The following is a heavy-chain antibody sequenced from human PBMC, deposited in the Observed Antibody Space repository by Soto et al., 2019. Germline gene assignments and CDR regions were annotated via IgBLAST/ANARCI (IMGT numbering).Heavy chain of an antibody. CDR2: IHSTRSP. Sequence: KTSETLSLTCTVSGDSVSKYYWNWIRQPAGKGLEWIGRIHSTRSPNYNPSLKSRVTMSVDTSKNQFSLKLNLTSVTAADTAVYYCESSVHYGDYANFDPWGQGTLVTVS. V-gene: IGHV4-4*07. CDR3: ESSVHYGDYANFDP. D-gene: IGHD4-17*01. J-gene: IGHJ5*02. CDR1: GDSVSKYY.